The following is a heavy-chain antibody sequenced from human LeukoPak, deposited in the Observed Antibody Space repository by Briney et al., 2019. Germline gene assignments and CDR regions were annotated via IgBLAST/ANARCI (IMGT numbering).Heavy chain of an antibody. CDR3: AKGTITMVRGVISAVDY. V-gene: IGHV3-23*01. CDR1: GSTFSNYA. J-gene: IGHJ4*02. Sequence: GGSLRLSCAASGSTFSNYAMSWVRQAPGKGLEWVSAISGSGGSTYYADSVKGRFTISRDNSKNTLYLQMNSLRAEDTAVYYCAKGTITMVRGVISAVDYWGQGTLVTVSA. D-gene: IGHD3-10*01. CDR2: ISGSGGST.